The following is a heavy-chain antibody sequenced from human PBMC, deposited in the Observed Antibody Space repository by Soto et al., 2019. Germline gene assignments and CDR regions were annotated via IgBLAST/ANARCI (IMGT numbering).Heavy chain of an antibody. CDR1: GYTFSNYG. CDR2: IYIDDT. D-gene: IGHD1-1*01. J-gene: IGHJ4*02. CDR3: ERDRDWNLDY. V-gene: IGHV1-18*01. Sequence: QVQLVQSGAEVKKPGASVKVSCKASGYTFSNYGFSWMRQAPGQGLEWMGWIYIDDTKSAQNLQGRVTMTTDTSTSTIYMELRSLTSDDTAVYYCERDRDWNLDYWGQGTLVTVSS.